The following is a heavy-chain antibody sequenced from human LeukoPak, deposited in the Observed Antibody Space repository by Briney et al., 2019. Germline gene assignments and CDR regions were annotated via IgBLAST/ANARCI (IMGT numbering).Heavy chain of an antibody. Sequence: PGGSLRLSCAASGFTFSSYSMNWVRQAPGKGLEWVSSISSSSSYIYYADSVKGRFTISRDNAKNSLYLQMNSLRAEDTAVYYCASEYSSSSGRDYWGQGTLVTVSS. D-gene: IGHD6-6*01. CDR1: GFTFSSYS. J-gene: IGHJ4*02. CDR2: ISSSSSYI. V-gene: IGHV3-21*01. CDR3: ASEYSSSSGRDY.